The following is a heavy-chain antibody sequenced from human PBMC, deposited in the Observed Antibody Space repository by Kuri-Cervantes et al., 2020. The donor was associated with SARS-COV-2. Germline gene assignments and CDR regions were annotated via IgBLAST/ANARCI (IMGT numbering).Heavy chain of an antibody. CDR1: GYSISSGYY. Sequence: SETLSLTCTVSGYSISSGYYWGWIRQPPGKGLEWIGSIYHSGSTNYNPSLKSRVTISVDTSKNQFSLKLSSVTAADTAVYYCARPYYDPDYYYYYYMDVWGKGTTVTVSS. J-gene: IGHJ6*03. CDR2: IYHSGST. V-gene: IGHV4-38-2*02. D-gene: IGHD3-3*01. CDR3: ARPYYDPDYYYYYYMDV.